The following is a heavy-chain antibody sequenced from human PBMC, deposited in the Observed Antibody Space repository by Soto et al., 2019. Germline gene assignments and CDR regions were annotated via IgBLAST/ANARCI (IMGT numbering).Heavy chain of an antibody. CDR2: IYYSGST. J-gene: IGHJ4*02. V-gene: IGHV4-39*01. CDR3: ASPYCSGGSCVDY. D-gene: IGHD2-15*01. Sequence: SETLSLTCTVSGGSISSSSYYWGWIRQPPGKGLEWIGSIYYSGSTYYNPSLKSRVTISVDTSKNQFSLKLSSVTAADTAVYYCASPYCSGGSCVDYWGQGTLVTAPQ. CDR1: GGSISSSSYY.